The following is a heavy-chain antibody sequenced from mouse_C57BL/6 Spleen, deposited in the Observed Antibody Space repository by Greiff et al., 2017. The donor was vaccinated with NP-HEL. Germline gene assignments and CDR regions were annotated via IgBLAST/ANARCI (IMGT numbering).Heavy chain of an antibody. Sequence: EVQVVESGGGLVKPGGSLKLSCAASGFTFSDYGMHWVRQAPETGLEWVAYISSGSSTIYYADTVKGRFTISRDNAKNTLFLQMTSLRSEDTAMYYCARPDYDESSFDYWGQGTTLTVSS. CDR2: ISSGSSTI. V-gene: IGHV5-17*01. J-gene: IGHJ2*01. CDR3: ARPDYDESSFDY. CDR1: GFTFSDYG. D-gene: IGHD2-4*01.